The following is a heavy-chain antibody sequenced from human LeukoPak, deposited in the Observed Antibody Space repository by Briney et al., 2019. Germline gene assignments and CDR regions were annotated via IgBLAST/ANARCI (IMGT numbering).Heavy chain of an antibody. J-gene: IGHJ4*02. V-gene: IGHV3-23*01. CDR1: GFTFSNYA. Sequence: GGSLRLSCAASGFTFSNYAMNWVRQAPGKGLEWVSTISGSGGSTNYAGSVKGRFTISRDNSKNTLSLQMNSLRAEDTAVYYCAKRVVAATSYYFDYWGQGSLVTVSS. D-gene: IGHD2-15*01. CDR3: AKRVVAATSYYFDY. CDR2: ISGSGGST.